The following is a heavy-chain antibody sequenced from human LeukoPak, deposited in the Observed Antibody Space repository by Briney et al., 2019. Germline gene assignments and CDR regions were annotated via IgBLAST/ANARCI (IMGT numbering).Heavy chain of an antibody. J-gene: IGHJ4*02. V-gene: IGHV4-30-2*01. Sequence: SQTLSLTCAVSGGSISSGGYSWSWIRQPPGKGLEWIGYIYHSGSTYYNPSLKSRVTISVDRSKNQFPLKLSSVTAADTAVYYCARFDLRFFDYWGQGTLVTVSS. D-gene: IGHD3-3*01. CDR2: IYHSGST. CDR3: ARFDLRFFDY. CDR1: GGSISSGGYS.